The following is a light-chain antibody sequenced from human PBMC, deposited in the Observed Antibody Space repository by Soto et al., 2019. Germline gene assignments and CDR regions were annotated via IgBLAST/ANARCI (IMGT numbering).Light chain of an antibody. Sequence: IVLTQSPGTLSLSPGERATLSCRASQSVSSSYLAWYQQKPGQAPRLLIYGASNRATGIPDRFSGSGSGTDFTLTISRLEPEDFAVYYCQQYGNSRTFGQGTKVDIK. CDR1: QSVSSSY. CDR2: GAS. CDR3: QQYGNSRT. V-gene: IGKV3-20*01. J-gene: IGKJ1*01.